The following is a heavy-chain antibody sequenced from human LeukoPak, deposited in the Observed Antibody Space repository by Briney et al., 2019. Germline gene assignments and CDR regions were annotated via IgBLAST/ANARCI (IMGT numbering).Heavy chain of an antibody. D-gene: IGHD2-2*01. CDR3: AREVVVPASLYAFDI. V-gene: IGHV3-30*04. Sequence: GGSLRLSCAASGFTFSSYAMHWVRQAPGKGLEWVAVISYDGSNKYYADSVKGRFTISRDNSKNTLYLQMNSLRAEDTAVYYCAREVVVPASLYAFDIWSQGTMVTVSS. CDR1: GFTFSSYA. J-gene: IGHJ3*02. CDR2: ISYDGSNK.